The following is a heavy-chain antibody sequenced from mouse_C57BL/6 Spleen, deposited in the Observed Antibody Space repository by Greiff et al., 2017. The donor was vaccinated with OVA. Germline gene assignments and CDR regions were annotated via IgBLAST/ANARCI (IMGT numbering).Heavy chain of an antibody. D-gene: IGHD1-1*01. J-gene: IGHJ4*01. CDR2: ISDGGSYT. CDR3: AREGYGSSGAMDY. V-gene: IGHV5-4*01. Sequence: EVQVVESGGGLVKPGGSLKLSCAASGFTFSSYAMSWVRQTPEKRLEWVATISDGGSYTYYPDNVKGRFTISRDNAKNNLYLQMSHLKSEDTAMYYCAREGYGSSGAMDYWGQGTSVTVSS. CDR1: GFTFSSYA.